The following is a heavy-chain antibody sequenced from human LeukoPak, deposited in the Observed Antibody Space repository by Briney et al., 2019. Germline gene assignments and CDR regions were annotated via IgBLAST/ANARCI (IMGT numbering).Heavy chain of an antibody. J-gene: IGHJ4*02. CDR3: ARGDFDY. CDR2: AFSDGRT. V-gene: IGHV3-53*01. Sequence: QPGGSLRLSCAASGFTVSTNYMSRVRQAPGKGLEWVSIAFSDGRTYYADSVKGRFTISRDSSKNTVFLQMNSLRAEDTAVYYCARGDFDYWGQGTLVTVSS. CDR1: GFTVSTNY.